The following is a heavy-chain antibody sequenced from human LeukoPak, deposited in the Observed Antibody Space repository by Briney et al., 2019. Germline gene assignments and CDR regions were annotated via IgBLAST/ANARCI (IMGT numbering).Heavy chain of an antibody. CDR1: GYTFTSYG. CDR2: ISAYNGNT. D-gene: IGHD6-6*01. CDR3: ARDLGLSIAARDDY. V-gene: IGHV1-18*01. J-gene: IGHJ4*02. Sequence: HRASVKVSCTASGYTFTSYGISWVRQAPGQGLEWMGWISAYNGNTNYAQKLQGRVTMTTDTSTSTAYMELRSLRSDDTAVYYCARDLGLSIAARDDYWGQGTLVTVSS.